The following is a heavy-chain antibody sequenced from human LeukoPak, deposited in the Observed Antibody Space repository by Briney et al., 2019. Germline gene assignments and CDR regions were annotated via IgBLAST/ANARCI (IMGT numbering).Heavy chain of an antibody. Sequence: GASLQISCKGSGYSFTSYWISWVRQMPGKGLEWMGRIDPSDSYTNYSPSFEGHVTISADKSISTAYLQWSSLKASDTAMYYCARHREGSSWADYWGQGTLVTVSS. D-gene: IGHD6-13*01. CDR1: GYSFTSYW. CDR2: IDPSDSYT. CDR3: ARHREGSSWADY. V-gene: IGHV5-10-1*01. J-gene: IGHJ4*02.